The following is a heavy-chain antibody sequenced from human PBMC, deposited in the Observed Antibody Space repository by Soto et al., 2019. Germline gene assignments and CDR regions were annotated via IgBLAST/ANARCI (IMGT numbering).Heavy chain of an antibody. CDR2: ISSSGSTM. D-gene: IGHD2-21*01. CDR3: VSQGVNNHYGMDV. CDR1: GFTFCSYG. J-gene: IGHJ6*02. Sequence: GGSLRLSCAASGFTFCSYGMDWVRQAPGKGLQWVSYISSSGSTMYYADSVKGRFTISRDNAKNSLYLQMNSLRAEDTAVYYCVSQGVNNHYGMDVWGQGTTVTVS. V-gene: IGHV3-48*03.